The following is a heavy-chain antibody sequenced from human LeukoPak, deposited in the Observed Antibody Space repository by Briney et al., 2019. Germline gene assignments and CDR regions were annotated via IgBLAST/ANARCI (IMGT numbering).Heavy chain of an antibody. V-gene: IGHV3-74*01. Sequence: GESLRLSCAASGFTFSTFWMHWVRQTPGEGLVWVSRINEHGSITDYADSVRDRFTISRDNAKNTLYLHMNSLRAEDTAMYYCARDVAGAGSHWGHGTLVTVSS. CDR2: INEHGSIT. CDR3: ARDVAGAGSH. J-gene: IGHJ4*01. D-gene: IGHD6-19*01. CDR1: GFTFSTFW.